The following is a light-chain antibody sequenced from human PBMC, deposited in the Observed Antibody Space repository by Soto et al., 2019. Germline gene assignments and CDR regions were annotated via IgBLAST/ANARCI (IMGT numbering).Light chain of an antibody. CDR3: SSSAGSNNYV. Sequence: QSALTQPPSASGSPGQSVTISCTGTSSDVGNYDSVSWYQHHPGKAPQAVIYEVNKRPSGVPDRFSGSKSGNTASLTLSGLQAEDEGDYYCSSSAGSNNYVFGTGTQLTVL. CDR1: SSDVGNYDS. V-gene: IGLV2-8*01. J-gene: IGLJ1*01. CDR2: EVN.